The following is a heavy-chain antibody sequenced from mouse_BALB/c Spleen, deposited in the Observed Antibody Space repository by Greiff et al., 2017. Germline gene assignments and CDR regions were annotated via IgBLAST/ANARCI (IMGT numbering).Heavy chain of an antibody. CDR1: GFTFSDSW. CDR2: ISSNANNHET. V-gene: IGHV6-6*01. CDR3: TSLDYAMDD. J-gene: IGHJ4*01. Sequence: EVQLQESGGGLVQPGGSMKLSCAASGFTFSDSWMDWVRQSPEKGLEWVAEISSNANNHETYYAESVKGRFIISRNASKSSVYLQMNSLRAEDAGIYYCTSLDYAMDDWGQGTSVTVSS.